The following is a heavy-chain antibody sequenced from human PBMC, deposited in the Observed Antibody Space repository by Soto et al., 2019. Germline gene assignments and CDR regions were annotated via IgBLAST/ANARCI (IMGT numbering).Heavy chain of an antibody. CDR2: IYYSGST. CDR1: GGSISSGGYY. D-gene: IGHD3-22*01. CDR3: ARGGYYYDSSGYYSFYYFDY. V-gene: IGHV4-31*03. Sequence: QVQLQESGPGLVKPSQTLSLTCTVSGGSISSGGYYWSWIRQHPGKGLEWIGYIYYSGSTYYNPSLKSGVTISVDTSKNQFSLKLSSVTAADTAVYYCARGGYYYDSSGYYSFYYFDYWGQGTLVTVSS. J-gene: IGHJ4*02.